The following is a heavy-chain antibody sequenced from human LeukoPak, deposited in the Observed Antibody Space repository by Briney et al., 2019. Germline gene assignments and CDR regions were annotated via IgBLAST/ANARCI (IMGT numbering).Heavy chain of an antibody. D-gene: IGHD1-26*01. CDR2: IYTSGST. CDR1: GFTFSSYS. V-gene: IGHV4-4*09. J-gene: IGHJ4*02. Sequence: GSLRLSCAASGFTFSSYSMNWVRQAPGKGLEWIGYIYTSGSTNYNPSLKSRVTISVDTSKNQFSLKLSSVTAADTAVYYCARSRVGATPYFDYWGQGTLVTVSS. CDR3: ARSRVGATPYFDY.